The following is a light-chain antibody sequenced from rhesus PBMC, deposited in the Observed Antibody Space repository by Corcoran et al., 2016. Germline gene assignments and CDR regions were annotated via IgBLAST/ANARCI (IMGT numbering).Light chain of an antibody. CDR1: QSVSSY. J-gene: IGKJ2*01. V-gene: IGKV3-24*04. CDR3: LQSSNWPYS. Sequence: EIVMTQSPATLALSPGERATLSCRASQSVSSYLAWYQQKPGQAPRLLIYGASSGAPGIPDRFSGSGSGTEFTLTISSLEPEDVGVYFCLQSSNWPYSFGQGTKVEIK. CDR2: GAS.